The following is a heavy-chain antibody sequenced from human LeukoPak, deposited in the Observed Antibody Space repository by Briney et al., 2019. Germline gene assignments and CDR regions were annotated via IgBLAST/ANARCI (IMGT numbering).Heavy chain of an antibody. J-gene: IGHJ3*02. CDR3: ARGYCSSTSCYAADDAFDI. CDR1: GYTFTSHY. Sequence: ASVKVSCKASGYTFTSHYMHWVRQAPGQGLEWMGIINPSGGSTSYAQKFQGRVTMTRDTSTSTVYMELSSLRSEDTAVYYCARGYCSSTSCYAADDAFDIWGQGTMVTVSS. CDR2: INPSGGST. V-gene: IGHV1-46*01. D-gene: IGHD2-2*01.